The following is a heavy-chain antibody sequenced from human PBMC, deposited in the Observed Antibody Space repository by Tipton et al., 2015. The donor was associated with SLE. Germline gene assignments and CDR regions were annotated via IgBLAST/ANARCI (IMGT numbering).Heavy chain of an antibody. V-gene: IGHV4-39*01. Sequence: TLSLTCTVSGGSISSNNYYWGWIRQPPGKGLEWIGSVYYSGSTYYSPSLKSRITISVDTSKNQFSLRWSSVTAADTAVYYCARLYDFYDSSGFYPRLTYFDYWGQGTLVTVS. CDR3: ARLYDFYDSSGFYPRLTYFDY. J-gene: IGHJ4*02. D-gene: IGHD3-22*01. CDR1: GGSISSNNYY. CDR2: VYYSGST.